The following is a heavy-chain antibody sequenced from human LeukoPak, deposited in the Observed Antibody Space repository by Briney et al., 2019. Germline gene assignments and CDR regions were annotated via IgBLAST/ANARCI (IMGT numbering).Heavy chain of an antibody. Sequence: PGGSLRLSCAVSGFTLSGFWIHWVRQAPGEGLVWVSRINRDGSVTTYADSVKGRFTTSRDNAKNTAYLQLTSLRAEDTAVYYCVRGSDAARPDYWGQGTLVTVSP. CDR2: INRDGSVT. CDR1: GFTLSGFW. J-gene: IGHJ4*02. CDR3: VRGSDAARPDY. V-gene: IGHV3-74*03. D-gene: IGHD1-26*01.